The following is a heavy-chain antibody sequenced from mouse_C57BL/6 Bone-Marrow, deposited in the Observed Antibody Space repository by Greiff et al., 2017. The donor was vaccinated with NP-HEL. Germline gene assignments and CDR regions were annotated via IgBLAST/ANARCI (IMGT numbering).Heavy chain of an antibody. V-gene: IGHV1-64*01. CDR2: IHPGGGST. CDR1: GFPFTSYW. Sequence: QVQLQQPGAELVKPGASVTLSCTASGFPFTSYWMPWVRQRPGPGLEWLGMIHPGGGSTNYTENFKGRVTLSVDKSCHTPYMQLSSLTSEDSAVYYCERETGYYRYFDVGCTGTTVTVSA. CDR3: ERETGYYRYFDV. D-gene: IGHD2-2*01. J-gene: IGHJ1*03.